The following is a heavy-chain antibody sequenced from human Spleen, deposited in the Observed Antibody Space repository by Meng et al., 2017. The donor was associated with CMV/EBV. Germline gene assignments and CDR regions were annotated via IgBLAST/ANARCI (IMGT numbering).Heavy chain of an antibody. J-gene: IGHJ3*02. Sequence: GSLRLSCTVSGGSISRSSYYWGWIRQPPGKGLEWIGSVYYTGSTYYNPSLESRVTISVDTSKNQFSLKLTSVTAADTAVYYCARERRTRDAFDIWGQGTMVTVSS. D-gene: IGHD1-7*01. CDR2: VYYTGST. V-gene: IGHV4-39*07. CDR1: GGSISRSSYY. CDR3: ARERRTRDAFDI.